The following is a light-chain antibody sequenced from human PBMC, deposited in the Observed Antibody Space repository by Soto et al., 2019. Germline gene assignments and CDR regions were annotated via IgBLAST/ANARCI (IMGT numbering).Light chain of an antibody. V-gene: IGKV1-6*01. CDR2: GAS. CDR3: LQDYTYPYP. Sequence: AIQRTQSPSSLSSSVRNRVTITCLASHGIRNELSWYQQKPRKAPKLLIFGASTLQSGVPSRFSGRGSGTDFTLTISSLQSEDFAHYYCLQDYTYPYPFGQGTKVEI. CDR1: HGIRNE. J-gene: IGKJ2*01.